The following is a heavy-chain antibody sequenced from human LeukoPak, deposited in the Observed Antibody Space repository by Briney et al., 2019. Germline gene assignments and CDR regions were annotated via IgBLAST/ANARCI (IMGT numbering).Heavy chain of an antibody. J-gene: IGHJ3*02. V-gene: IGHV3-30-3*01. D-gene: IGHD4-23*01. CDR1: GFTFSSYA. Sequence: GGSLRLSCAASGFTFSSYAMHWVRQAPGKGLEWVAVISYDGSNKYYADSVKGRFTISRDNSKNTLYLQMNSLRAEDTAVYYCARDSSYGGNLNDAFDIWGQGTMVTVSS. CDR3: ARDSSYGGNLNDAFDI. CDR2: ISYDGSNK.